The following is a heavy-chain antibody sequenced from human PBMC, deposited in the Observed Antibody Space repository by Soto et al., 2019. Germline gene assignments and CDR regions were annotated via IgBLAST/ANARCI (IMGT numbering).Heavy chain of an antibody. Sequence: QVQLVQSGAEVKKPGASVKVSCKASGYTFTSYGISWVRQAPGQGLEWMGWISAYNGNTNYAQKLQGRVTMTTDTSTSTAYMELRSLRSHDTAVYYCARPVYDFWSGYSPGAFDIWGQGTMVTVSS. V-gene: IGHV1-18*01. J-gene: IGHJ3*02. CDR2: ISAYNGNT. CDR3: ARPVYDFWSGYSPGAFDI. CDR1: GYTFTSYG. D-gene: IGHD3-3*01.